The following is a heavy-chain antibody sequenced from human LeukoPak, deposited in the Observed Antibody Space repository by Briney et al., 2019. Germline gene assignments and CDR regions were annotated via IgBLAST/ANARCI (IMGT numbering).Heavy chain of an antibody. CDR2: INHSGST. J-gene: IGHJ5*02. CDR3: ARGRVVRGVIYWSDP. D-gene: IGHD3-10*01. Sequence: PSETLSLTCAVYGGSFSGYYWSWIRQPPGKGLEWIGEINHSGSTNYNPSLKSRVTISVDTSKNQFSLKLSSVPAADTAVYYCARGRVVRGVIYWSDPWGQGTPVTVSS. CDR1: GGSFSGYY. V-gene: IGHV4-34*01.